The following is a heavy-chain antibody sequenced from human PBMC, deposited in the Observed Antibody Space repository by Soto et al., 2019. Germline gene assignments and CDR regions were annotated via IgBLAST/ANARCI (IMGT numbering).Heavy chain of an antibody. J-gene: IGHJ6*02. V-gene: IGHV3-33*01. CDR1: GFTFSSYG. Sequence: GGSLRLSCAASGFTFSSYGMHWVRQAPGKGLEWVAVIWYDGSNKYYADSVKGRFTISRDNSKNTLYLQMNSLRAEDTAVYYCARRGIAARYPYYYYGMDVWGQGTTVTVSS. CDR2: IWYDGSNK. D-gene: IGHD6-6*01. CDR3: ARRGIAARYPYYYYGMDV.